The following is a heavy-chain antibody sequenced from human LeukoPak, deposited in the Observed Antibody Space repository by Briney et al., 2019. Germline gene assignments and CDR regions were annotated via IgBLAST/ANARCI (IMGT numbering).Heavy chain of an antibody. CDR1: GFTFSSYW. J-gene: IGHJ5*02. CDR3: ARDYGFGYSSSWHVNWFDP. V-gene: IGHV3-7*01. Sequence: PGGSLRLSCAASGFTFSSYWMSWVRQAPGKGLEWVANIKQDGSEKYYVGSVKGRFTISRDNAKNSLYLQMNSLRAEDTAVYYCARDYGFGYSSSWHVNWFDPWGQGTLVTVSS. D-gene: IGHD6-13*01. CDR2: IKQDGSEK.